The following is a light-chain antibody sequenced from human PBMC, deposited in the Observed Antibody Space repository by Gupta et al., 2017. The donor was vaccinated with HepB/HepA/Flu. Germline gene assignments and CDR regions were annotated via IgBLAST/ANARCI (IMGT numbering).Light chain of an antibody. CDR2: GTN. Sequence: SSELPQDPAVSAALAQSLRITCQGDSLRSYYDSWYQQKPGQAPVLVIYGTNNRPSGIPDRFSGSSSGNTASLTITGAQAEDEADYYCNSRDSTGNQLVFGTGTKLTVL. CDR1: SLRSYY. CDR3: NSRDSTGNQLV. V-gene: IGLV3-19*01. J-gene: IGLJ1*01.